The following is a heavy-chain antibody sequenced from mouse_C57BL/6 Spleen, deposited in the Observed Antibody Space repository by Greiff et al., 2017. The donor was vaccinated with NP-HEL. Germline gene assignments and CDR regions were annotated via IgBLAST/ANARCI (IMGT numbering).Heavy chain of an antibody. Sequence: QVQLQQSGAELVKPGASVKLSCKASGYTFTEYTIHWVKQRPGQGLEWIGWFYPGSGSITYNEKFKDKATLTADKSSSTVYMELSRLTSEDSAVYFGARHEGLLYYDYDGYAMDYWGQGTSVTVSS. CDR2: FYPGSGSI. CDR1: GYTFTEYT. J-gene: IGHJ4*01. V-gene: IGHV1-62-2*01. CDR3: ARHEGLLYYDYDGYAMDY. D-gene: IGHD2-4*01.